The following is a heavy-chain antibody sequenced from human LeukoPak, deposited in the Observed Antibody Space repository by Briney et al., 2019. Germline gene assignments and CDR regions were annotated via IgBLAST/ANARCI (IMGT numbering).Heavy chain of an antibody. V-gene: IGHV3-23*01. J-gene: IGHJ4*02. D-gene: IGHD1-26*01. CDR1: GFTLTTYA. CDR3: AKGFNGSYSIFGC. CDR2: ISIGGSTT. Sequence: GGSLRLSCTASGFTLTTYAMSWVRQAPGKGLEWVSTISIGGSTTFYADSVKGRFTISRDSSKNTLYLQMNSLKAEDTAIYYCAKGFNGSYSIFGCWGPGTLVTASS.